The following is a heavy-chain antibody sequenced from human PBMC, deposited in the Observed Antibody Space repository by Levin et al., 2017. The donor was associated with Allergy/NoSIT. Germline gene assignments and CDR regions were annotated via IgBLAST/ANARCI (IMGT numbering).Heavy chain of an antibody. Sequence: RSGGSLRLSCAASGFTFDDYAMHWVRQAPGKGLEWVSGISWNSDSIGYADSVKGRFTISRDNAKNSLHLQMDSLRPEDTALYYCGKAGSIAARRTNVGDAFEIWGQGTMVTVSS. CDR1: GFTFDDYA. D-gene: IGHD6-6*01. V-gene: IGHV3-9*01. J-gene: IGHJ3*02. CDR3: GKAGSIAARRTNVGDAFEI. CDR2: ISWNSDSI.